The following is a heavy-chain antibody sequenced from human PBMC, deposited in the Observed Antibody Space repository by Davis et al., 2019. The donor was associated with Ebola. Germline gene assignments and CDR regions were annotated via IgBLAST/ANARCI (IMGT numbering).Heavy chain of an antibody. D-gene: IGHD3-9*01. J-gene: IGHJ5*02. CDR1: GGTFSSYA. Sequence: SVKVSCKASGGTFSSYAISWVRQAPGQGLEWMGGIIPIFGTVNYAQKFQGRVTITADESTSTAYMELSSLRSEDTAVYYCARERYYDILTGYYIAWGQGTLVTVSS. V-gene: IGHV1-69*13. CDR3: ARERYYDILTGYYIA. CDR2: IIPIFGTV.